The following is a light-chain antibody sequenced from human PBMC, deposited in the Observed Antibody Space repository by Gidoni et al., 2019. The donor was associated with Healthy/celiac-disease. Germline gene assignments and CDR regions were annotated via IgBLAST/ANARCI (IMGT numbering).Light chain of an antibody. Sequence: DIVLTQSPGTLSLSPGEGATLSCRASQSVSSSYLAWYQQKPGQAPRLLIYAASSRATGIPSRFSGSGSGTDFTLTISRLEPEDFAAYYCQQYGSSLCTFGQGTKVEIK. J-gene: IGKJ1*01. CDR3: QQYGSSLCT. V-gene: IGKV3-20*01. CDR2: AAS. CDR1: QSVSSSY.